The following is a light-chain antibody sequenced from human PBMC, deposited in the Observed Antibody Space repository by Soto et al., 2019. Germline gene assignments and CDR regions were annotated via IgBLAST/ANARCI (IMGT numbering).Light chain of an antibody. CDR3: QQRANWPAT. V-gene: IGKV3-11*01. J-gene: IGKJ5*01. CDR2: DAS. CDR1: QSVRSS. Sequence: EIVLAQSPATLSLSPGERVTLTCRASQSVRSSLAWYQQKPGQAPRLLIYDASNRATGIPARFRGSGSGTDFTLTISSLEPEDFAVYYCQQRANWPATFGQGTRLEIK.